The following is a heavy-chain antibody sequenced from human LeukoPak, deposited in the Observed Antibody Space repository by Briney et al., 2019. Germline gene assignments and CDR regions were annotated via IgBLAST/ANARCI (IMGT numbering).Heavy chain of an antibody. CDR2: MNPNSGNT. Sequence: ASVKVSCKASGYTFTSYDINWVRQATGQGLEWMGWMNPNSGNTGYAQKFQGRVTMTRNTSISTAYMELSSLRSEDTAVYYCARFRYSYAHPRYYYYGMDVWGQGTTVTVSS. CDR3: ARFRYSYAHPRYYYYGMDV. D-gene: IGHD5-18*01. CDR1: GYTFTSYD. J-gene: IGHJ6*02. V-gene: IGHV1-8*01.